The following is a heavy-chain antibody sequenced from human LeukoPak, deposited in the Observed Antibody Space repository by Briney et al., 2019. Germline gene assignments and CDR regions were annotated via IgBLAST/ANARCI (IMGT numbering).Heavy chain of an antibody. CDR2: IYSGGST. CDR3: ATSFYDSSGYYRVD. V-gene: IGHV3-53*01. J-gene: IGHJ4*02. D-gene: IGHD3-22*01. Sequence: GGSLRLSCAASGFTFSSSAMSWVRQAPGKGLEWVSVIYSGGSTYYADSVKGRFTISRDNSKNTLYLQMNSLRAEDTAVYYCATSFYDSSGYYRVDWGQGTLVTVSS. CDR1: GFTFSSSA.